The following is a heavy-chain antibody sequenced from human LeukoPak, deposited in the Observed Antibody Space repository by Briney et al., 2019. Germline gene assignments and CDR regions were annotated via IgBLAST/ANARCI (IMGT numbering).Heavy chain of an antibody. CDR1: GFTFDGYA. Sequence: SLRLSCSVSGFTFDGYAMHLVRQGSGKGLGWVPGISWNSYTIVLAGSVKGRFTISRDNAKNSLSLQMNRLRAEDTDLYYCATNGGGDSGYGNFDYWGQGTLVTVSS. CDR2: ISWNSYTI. V-gene: IGHV3-9*01. J-gene: IGHJ4*02. CDR3: ATNGGGDSGYGNFDY. D-gene: IGHD5-12*01.